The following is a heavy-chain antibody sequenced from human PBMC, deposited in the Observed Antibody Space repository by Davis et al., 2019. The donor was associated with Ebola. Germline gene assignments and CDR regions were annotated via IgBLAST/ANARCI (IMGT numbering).Heavy chain of an antibody. Sequence: GEFLKISCAASGFTFSSYAMHWVRQAPGKGLEWVAVISYDGSNKYYADSVKGRFTISRDNSKNTLYLQMNSLRAEDTAVYYCARDFYRFFDYWGQGTLVTVSS. CDR3: ARDFYRFFDY. CDR2: ISYDGSNK. D-gene: IGHD2/OR15-2a*01. CDR1: GFTFSSYA. J-gene: IGHJ4*02. V-gene: IGHV3-30-3*01.